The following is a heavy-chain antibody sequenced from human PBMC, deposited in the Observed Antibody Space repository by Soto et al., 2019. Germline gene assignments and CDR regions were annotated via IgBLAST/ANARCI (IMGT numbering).Heavy chain of an antibody. CDR1: GGTFSSYA. J-gene: IGHJ6*02. CDR2: IIPIFGTA. V-gene: IGHV1-69*06. CDR3: ARHLVRIVGYYYYYYGMDV. D-gene: IGHD1-26*01. Sequence: QVQLVQSGAEVKKPGSSVKVSCKASGGTFSSYAISWVRQAPGQGLEWMGGIIPIFGTANYAQKFQGRVTITADKSTSTAYMELSSLRSEDTAVYYCARHLVRIVGYYYYYYGMDVWGQGTTVTVSS.